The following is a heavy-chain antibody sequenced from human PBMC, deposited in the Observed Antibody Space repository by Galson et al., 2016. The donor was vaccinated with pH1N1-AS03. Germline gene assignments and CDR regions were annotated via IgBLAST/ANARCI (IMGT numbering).Heavy chain of an antibody. V-gene: IGHV1-69*01. Sequence: SCKASGDSFSSYAFTWVRLAPGQGLEWMGGIIPIFGKPQYAQKFQGRVTITADESTTTVYMDLSSLISDDTAMYYCARDGPGTVRANAHWGQGTLVTVSS. D-gene: IGHD1-14*01. CDR3: ARDGPGTVRANAH. CDR2: IIPIFGKP. CDR1: GDSFSSYA. J-gene: IGHJ1*01.